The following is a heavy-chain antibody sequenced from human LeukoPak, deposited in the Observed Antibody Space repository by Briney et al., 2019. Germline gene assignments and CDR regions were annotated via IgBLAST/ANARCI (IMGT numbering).Heavy chain of an antibody. CDR1: GYTFTSYG. Sequence: ASVKVSCKASGYTFTSYGISWVRQAPGQGLEWMGWISAYNGNTNYAQKLQGRVTMTTDTSTSTAYMELSSLRSEDTAVYYCARERWGMVRGLWFDPWGQGTLVTVSS. J-gene: IGHJ5*02. V-gene: IGHV1-18*01. D-gene: IGHD3-10*01. CDR2: ISAYNGNT. CDR3: ARERWGMVRGLWFDP.